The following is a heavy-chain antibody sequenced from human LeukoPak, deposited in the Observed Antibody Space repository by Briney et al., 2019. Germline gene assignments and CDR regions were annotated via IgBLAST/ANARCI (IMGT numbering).Heavy chain of an antibody. CDR1: GYTFTGYY. D-gene: IGHD6-13*01. Sequence: GASVKVSCKASGYTFTGYYMHWVRQAPGQGLEWMGWINPNSGGTNYAQKFQGRVTMTRDTSISTAYMELSRLRSDDTAVYYCARVGIAAAMYLGDWFDPWGQGTLVTVSS. J-gene: IGHJ5*02. V-gene: IGHV1-2*02. CDR3: ARVGIAAAMYLGDWFDP. CDR2: INPNSGGT.